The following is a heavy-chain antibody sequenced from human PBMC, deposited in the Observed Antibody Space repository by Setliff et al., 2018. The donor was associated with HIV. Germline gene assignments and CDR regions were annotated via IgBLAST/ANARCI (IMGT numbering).Heavy chain of an antibody. V-gene: IGHV4-39*01. CDR2: IYYSGAT. CDR1: GGSININNYY. Sequence: KASETLSLTCTVSGGSININNYYWGWIRQPPGKGLEWIGSIYYSGATYYKPSLKSRLTIAIDTSKHQFSLKLRSATAADTAVYYCARNKLDDKSGADTFDIWGQGTVVTVSS. J-gene: IGHJ3*02. D-gene: IGHD3-22*01. CDR3: ARNKLDDKSGADTFDI.